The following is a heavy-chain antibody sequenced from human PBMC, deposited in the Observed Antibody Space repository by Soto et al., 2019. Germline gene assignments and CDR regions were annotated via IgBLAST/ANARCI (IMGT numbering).Heavy chain of an antibody. CDR2: IDPSDSYT. D-gene: IGHD6-6*01. V-gene: IGHV5-10-1*01. CDR3: ARLGSSPRFNYYGMDV. Sequence: GESLKISCKGSGYSFTSYRISWVRQMPGKGLEWMGRIDPSDSYTNYSPSFQGHVTISADKSISTAYLQWSSLKASDTAMYYCARLGSSPRFNYYGMDVWRQGTTVTVSS. J-gene: IGHJ6*02. CDR1: GYSFTSYR.